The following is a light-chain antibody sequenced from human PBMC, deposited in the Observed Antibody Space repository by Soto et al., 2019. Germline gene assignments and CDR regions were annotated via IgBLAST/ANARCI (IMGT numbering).Light chain of an antibody. J-gene: IGKJ5*01. CDR3: QQRGDWPPIT. CDR2: TAS. V-gene: IGKV3-11*01. CDR1: QSVGKNY. Sequence: EIVLTQSPGTLSLSPGERATLSCRASQSVGKNYLAWYQHKPGQAPGFLIHTASIRAPGIPDRFSGSGSGTDFTLTISSLEPEDFAVYYCQQRGDWPPITFGQGTRLEI.